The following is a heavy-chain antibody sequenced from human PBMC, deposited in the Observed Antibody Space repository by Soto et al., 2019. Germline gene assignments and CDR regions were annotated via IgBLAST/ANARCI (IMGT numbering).Heavy chain of an antibody. CDR2: ISYDGSNK. V-gene: IGHV3-30-3*01. CDR3: ARDGIWYSSSWDYFDY. J-gene: IGHJ4*02. CDR1: GFTFSSYA. D-gene: IGHD6-13*01. Sequence: QVQLVESGGGVVQPGRSLRLSCAASGFTFSSYAMHWVRQAPGKGLEWVAVISYDGSNKYYADSVKGRFTISRDNSKNTLYLQMNSLRAEDTAVYYCARDGIWYSSSWDYFDYWGQGTLVTVSS.